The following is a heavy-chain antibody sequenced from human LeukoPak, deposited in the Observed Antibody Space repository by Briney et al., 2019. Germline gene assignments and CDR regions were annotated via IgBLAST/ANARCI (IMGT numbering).Heavy chain of an antibody. CDR2: ITSNGGRI. Sequence: GGSLRLSCAASGFTFSGYAMHWVRQAPGKGLEYVSTITSNGGRIYYANSVKGRFTISRDNSKYTLYLQMGSLRAEDMAVYYCARDWVPGATYYYYGMDVWGQGTTVTVSS. CDR1: GFTFSGYA. CDR3: ARDWVPGATYYYYGMDV. V-gene: IGHV3-64*01. D-gene: IGHD2-2*01. J-gene: IGHJ6*02.